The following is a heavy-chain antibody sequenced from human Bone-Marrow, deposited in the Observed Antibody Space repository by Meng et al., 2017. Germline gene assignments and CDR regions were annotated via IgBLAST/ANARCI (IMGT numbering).Heavy chain of an antibody. V-gene: IGHV4-31*03. CDR3: ARGPYYYDSSGPYYFDY. CDR2: IYYSGST. CDR1: GGSASSGDYY. Sequence: QVQLQESGPGLVKPSQTLSLTCPVSGGSASSGDYYWSWIRQHPGKGLEWIGYIYYSGSTYYNPSLKSRVTISVDKSKNQFSLKLSSVTAADTAVYYCARGPYYYDSSGPYYFDYWGQGTLVTVSS. J-gene: IGHJ4*02. D-gene: IGHD3-22*01.